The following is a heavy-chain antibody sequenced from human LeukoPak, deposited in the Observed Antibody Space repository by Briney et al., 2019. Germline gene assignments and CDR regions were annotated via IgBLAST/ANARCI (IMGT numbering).Heavy chain of an antibody. CDR1: GGSFSGYY. D-gene: IGHD3-10*01. CDR3: ARATYYYGSGSYWDFDY. J-gene: IGHJ4*02. V-gene: IGHV4-34*01. Sequence: PSETLSLTCAVYGGSFSGYYWSWIRQPPGKGLEWIGEINHSGSTNYNPSLKSRVTISVDLSKNQFSLKLSSVTAADTAVYYCARATYYYGSGSYWDFDYWGQGTLVTVSS. CDR2: INHSGST.